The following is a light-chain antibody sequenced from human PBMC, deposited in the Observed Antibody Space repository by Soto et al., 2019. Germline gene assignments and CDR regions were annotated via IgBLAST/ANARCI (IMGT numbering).Light chain of an antibody. CDR1: SSDIGGYNY. V-gene: IGLV2-14*03. CDR3: LSYTTSSTDV. J-gene: IGLJ1*01. Sequence: QSVLTQPASVSGSPGQSITISCSGTSSDIGGYNYVSWYQQHPGKAPKLMIYDVSNRPSGVSNRFSGSKSDNTASLTISGLQAEDEADYYCLSYTTSSTDVFGTGTKLTVL. CDR2: DVS.